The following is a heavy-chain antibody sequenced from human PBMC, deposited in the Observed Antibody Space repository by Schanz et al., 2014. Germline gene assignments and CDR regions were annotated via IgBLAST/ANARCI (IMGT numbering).Heavy chain of an antibody. CDR3: ARGREVVAKIFDV. V-gene: IGHV3-23*01. CDR2: LSGDGGTT. J-gene: IGHJ3*01. D-gene: IGHD3-22*01. Sequence: EVQLLESGGGLVQPGESLRLSCAASGFSFSSYTMSWVRQAPGKGLQWVSSLSGDGGTTHYADSVKGRFTISRDNSNNTVFLQMNSLRAEDTGVYYCARGREVVAKIFDVWGQGTMVTVSS. CDR1: GFSFSSYT.